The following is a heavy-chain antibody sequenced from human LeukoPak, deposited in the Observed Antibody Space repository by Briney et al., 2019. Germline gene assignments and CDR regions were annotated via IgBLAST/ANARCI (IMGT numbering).Heavy chain of an antibody. CDR2: ISAYNGNT. J-gene: IGHJ4*02. CDR3: ARDAGRYSVVVPAAMRN. D-gene: IGHD2-2*01. CDR1: GYTFTSYG. Sequence: ASVKVSCKASGYTFTSYGISWVRQAPGQGLEWMGWISAYNGNTNYAQKLQGRVTMTTDTSTSTAYMELRSLRSDDTAVYYCARDAGRYSVVVPAAMRNWGQGTLVTVSS. V-gene: IGHV1-18*01.